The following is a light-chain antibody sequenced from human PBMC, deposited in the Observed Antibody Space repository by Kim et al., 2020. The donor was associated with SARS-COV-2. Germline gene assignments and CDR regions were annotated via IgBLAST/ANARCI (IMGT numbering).Light chain of an antibody. Sequence: AIRITQSPSSLSASTGDRVTITCRASQGISSYLAWYQQKPGKAPKLLIYAASTLQSGVPSRFSGSGSGTDFTLTISCLQSEDFAIYYCQQYYSYPLTFGGGTKVDIK. J-gene: IGKJ4*01. V-gene: IGKV1-8*01. CDR2: AAS. CDR1: QGISSY. CDR3: QQYYSYPLT.